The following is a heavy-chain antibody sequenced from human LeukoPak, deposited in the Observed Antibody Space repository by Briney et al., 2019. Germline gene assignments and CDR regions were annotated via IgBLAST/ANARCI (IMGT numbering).Heavy chain of an antibody. Sequence: SETLSLTXTVSGGSISSYYWSWIRQPPGKGLEWIGYIYYSGSTNYNPSLKSRVTISVDTSKNQFSLKLSSVTAADTAVYYCASQYYDFWSGSPFYYMDVWGKGTTVTVSS. CDR1: GGSISSYY. CDR3: ASQYYDFWSGSPFYYMDV. D-gene: IGHD3-3*01. J-gene: IGHJ6*03. V-gene: IGHV4-59*01. CDR2: IYYSGST.